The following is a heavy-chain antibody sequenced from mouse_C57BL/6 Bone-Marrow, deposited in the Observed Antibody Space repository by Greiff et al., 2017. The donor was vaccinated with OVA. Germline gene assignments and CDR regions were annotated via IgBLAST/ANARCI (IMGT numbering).Heavy chain of an antibody. CDR1: GYTFTSYC. CDR3: ATDSAGYYFGY. D-gene: IGHD3-2*02. CDR2: IHPNSGST. Sequence: VQLQQPGAELVKPGASVKLSCKASGYTFTSYCMHWVKQRPGQGLEWIGMIHPNSGSTNYNAKFKSKATLTADKSSSTAYMQLSSLTSEDSAVDYCATDSAGYYFGYWGQGTTLTVSS. V-gene: IGHV1-64*01. J-gene: IGHJ2*01.